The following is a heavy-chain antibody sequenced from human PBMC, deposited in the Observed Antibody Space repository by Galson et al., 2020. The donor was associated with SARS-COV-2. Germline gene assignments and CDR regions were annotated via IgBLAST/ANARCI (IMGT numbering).Heavy chain of an antibody. D-gene: IGHD2-15*01. CDR1: GGSFSGYY. J-gene: IGHJ6*03. Sequence: SQTLSLTCAVYGGSFSGYYWSWIRQPPGKGLEWIGEINHSGSTNYNPSLKSRVTISVDTSKNQFSLKLSSVTAADTAVYYCARTRGGTPGYCSGGSCYPYYYYYYMDVWGKGTTVTVSS. V-gene: IGHV4-34*01. CDR3: ARTRGGTPGYCSGGSCYPYYYYYYMDV. CDR2: INHSGST.